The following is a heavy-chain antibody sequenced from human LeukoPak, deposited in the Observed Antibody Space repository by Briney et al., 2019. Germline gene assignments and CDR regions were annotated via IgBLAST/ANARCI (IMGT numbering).Heavy chain of an antibody. D-gene: IGHD3-16*01. V-gene: IGHV3-48*04. Sequence: GGSLRLSCAVSGFSLSSYSMNWVPQAPGRGLEGLSGITCGCSVFYCVDAVKGRFTISRTDAMNSVFLQMSGLTVDDTAVYYCARKRLADLGDDTSFGGTPFDSWGQGTLVIVSS. CDR1: GFSLSSYS. CDR3: ARKRLADLGDDTSFGGTPFDS. J-gene: IGHJ4*02. CDR2: ITCGCSVF.